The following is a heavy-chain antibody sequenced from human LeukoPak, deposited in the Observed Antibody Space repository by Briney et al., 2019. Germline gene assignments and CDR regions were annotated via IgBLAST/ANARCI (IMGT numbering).Heavy chain of an antibody. D-gene: IGHD3-10*01. CDR2: IYSRGST. J-gene: IGHJ4*02. CDR3: ARGEPMIRGVSDY. CDR1: GGSISISSYY. Sequence: SETLSLTCTVSGGSISISSYYWGWIRQPPGKGLEWIGSIYSRGSTYYNPSLKSRVTISVDTSKNQFSLKLTSVTAADTAVYYCARGEPMIRGVSDYWGQGTLVTVSS. V-gene: IGHV4-39*01.